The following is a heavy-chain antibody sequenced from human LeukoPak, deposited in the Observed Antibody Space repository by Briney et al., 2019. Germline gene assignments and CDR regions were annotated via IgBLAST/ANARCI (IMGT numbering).Heavy chain of an antibody. V-gene: IGHV3-48*02. Sequence: PGGSLRLSCAASGFTFSSYSMDWVRQAPGKGLEWVSYTNSSSSTIKYADSVRGRFTISRDNAENSLYLQMNSLRDEDTAVYYCARARGTGWYFDLWGRGTLVTVSS. CDR1: GFTFSSYS. CDR2: TNSSSSTI. CDR3: ARARGTGWYFDL. J-gene: IGHJ2*01. D-gene: IGHD2-15*01.